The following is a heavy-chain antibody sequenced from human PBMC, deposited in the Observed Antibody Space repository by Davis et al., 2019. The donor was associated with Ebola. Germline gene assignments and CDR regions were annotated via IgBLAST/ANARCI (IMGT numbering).Heavy chain of an antibody. J-gene: IGHJ6*02. CDR1: GGSISSGGYY. D-gene: IGHD3-9*01. CDR3: AREEPWGRYFDWFHKGNYYGMDV. CDR2: IYYSGST. V-gene: IGHV4-61*08. Sequence: SETLSLTCTVSGGSISSGGYYWSWIRQPPGKGLEWIGYIYYSGSTNYNPSLKSRVTISVDTSKNQFSLKLSSVTAADTAVYYCAREEPWGRYFDWFHKGNYYGMDVWGQGTTVTVSS.